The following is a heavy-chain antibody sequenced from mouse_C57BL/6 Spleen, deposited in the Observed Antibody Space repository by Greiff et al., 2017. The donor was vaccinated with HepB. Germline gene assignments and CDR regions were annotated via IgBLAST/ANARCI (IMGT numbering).Heavy chain of an antibody. CDR2: IDPSDSET. CDR1: GYTFTSYW. V-gene: IGHV1-52*01. Sequence: VQLQHPGAELVRPGSSVKLSCKASGYTFTSYWMHWVKQRPIQGLEWIGNIDPSDSETHYNQKFKDKATLTVDKSSSTAYMQLSSLTSEDSAVYYCARGSGYSYWYFDVWGTGTTVTVSS. D-gene: IGHD3-2*02. J-gene: IGHJ1*03. CDR3: ARGSGYSYWYFDV.